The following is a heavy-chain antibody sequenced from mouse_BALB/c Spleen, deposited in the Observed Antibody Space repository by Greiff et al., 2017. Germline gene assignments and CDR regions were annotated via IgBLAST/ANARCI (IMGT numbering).Heavy chain of an antibody. V-gene: IGHV14-1*02. CDR2: IDPENGNT. Sequence: EVQLQQSGAELVRPGASVKLSCKASGFNINDYYMHWVKQRPEQGLEWIGWIDPENGNTIYDPKFQGKASITADTSSNTAYLQLRSLTSEDTAVYYCARWGYGYSWFAYWGQGTLVTVSA. CDR1: GFNINDYY. J-gene: IGHJ3*01. CDR3: ARWGYGYSWFAY. D-gene: IGHD2-2*01.